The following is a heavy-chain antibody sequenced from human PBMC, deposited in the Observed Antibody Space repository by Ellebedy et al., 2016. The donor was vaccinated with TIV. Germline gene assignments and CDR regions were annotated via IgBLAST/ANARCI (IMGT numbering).Heavy chain of an antibody. J-gene: IGHJ4*02. CDR3: ARGYGSGGDLNY. Sequence: GESLKISCAASGFTFSNYWMHWVRQAPGKGLVWVSFINSDGSSTSYADSVKGRFTISRDNAKNTLFLQMNGLRAEDTAVYYCARGYGSGGDLNYWGQGTLVTVSS. D-gene: IGHD3-10*01. V-gene: IGHV3-74*01. CDR2: INSDGSST. CDR1: GFTFSNYW.